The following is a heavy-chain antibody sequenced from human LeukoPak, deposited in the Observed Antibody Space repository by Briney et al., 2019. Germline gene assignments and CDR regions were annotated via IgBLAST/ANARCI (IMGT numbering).Heavy chain of an antibody. CDR2: IKRIADGGTT. D-gene: IGHD2-15*01. Sequence: GGSLRLSCAASGFTFTNAWLSWVRQAPGKGLEWVGRIKRIADGGTTDYSAPVQGRFTISRDDSKTTLYLQMNSLKTEDTAVYYCTTDRGGYCGCWGQGTLVTVSA. CDR3: TTDRGGYCGC. J-gene: IGHJ4*02. CDR1: GFTFTNAW. V-gene: IGHV3-15*01.